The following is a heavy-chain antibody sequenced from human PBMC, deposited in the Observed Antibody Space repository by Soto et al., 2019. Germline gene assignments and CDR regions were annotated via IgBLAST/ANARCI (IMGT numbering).Heavy chain of an antibody. J-gene: IGHJ4*02. Sequence: QVQLVESGGGVVQPGRSLRLSCAASGFTFSSYAMHWVRQAPGKGLEWVAVISYDGSNKYYADSVKGRFTISRDNSKNTLYLQMNSLRAEDTAVYYCASAPGAVAGILDYWGQGTLVTVSS. D-gene: IGHD6-19*01. V-gene: IGHV3-30-3*01. CDR1: GFTFSSYA. CDR2: ISYDGSNK. CDR3: ASAPGAVAGILDY.